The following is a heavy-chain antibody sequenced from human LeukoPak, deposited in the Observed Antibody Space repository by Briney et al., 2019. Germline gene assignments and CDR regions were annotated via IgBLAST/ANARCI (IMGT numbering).Heavy chain of an antibody. Sequence: GGSLRLSCTVSGFTVSSNSMSWVRQAPGKGLEWVSFIYSDNTHYSDSVKGRFTISRDNSKNTLYLQMNSLRAEDTAVYYCARVHGYSYGLYYFDYWGQGTLVTVSS. V-gene: IGHV3-66*03. D-gene: IGHD5-18*01. CDR1: GFTVSSNS. CDR3: ARVHGYSYGLYYFDY. CDR2: IYSDNT. J-gene: IGHJ4*02.